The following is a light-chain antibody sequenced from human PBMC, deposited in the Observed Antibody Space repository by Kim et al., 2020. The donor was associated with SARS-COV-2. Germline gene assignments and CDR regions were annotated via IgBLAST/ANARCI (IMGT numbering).Light chain of an antibody. CDR3: SSYTSSSTWV. Sequence: GQSITISCTGTSSDVGGYNYVSWYQQHPGKAPKLMIYDVSNRPSGVSNRFSGSKSVNTASLTISGLQAEDEADYYCSSYTSSSTWVFGGGTKVTVL. CDR2: DVS. V-gene: IGLV2-14*03. J-gene: IGLJ3*02. CDR1: SSDVGGYNY.